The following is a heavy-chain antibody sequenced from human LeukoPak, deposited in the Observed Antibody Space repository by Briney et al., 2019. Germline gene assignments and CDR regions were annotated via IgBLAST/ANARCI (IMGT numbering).Heavy chain of an antibody. Sequence: SETLSLTCAVYGGSFSGYYWSWIRQPPGKGLEWIGEINHSGSTNYNPSLKSRVTISVDTSKNQFSLKLSSVTAADTAVYYCARLRSCSGGSCYSPWFDPWGQGTLVTGSS. J-gene: IGHJ5*02. CDR1: GGSFSGYY. CDR3: ARLRSCSGGSCYSPWFDP. CDR2: INHSGST. D-gene: IGHD2-15*01. V-gene: IGHV4-34*01.